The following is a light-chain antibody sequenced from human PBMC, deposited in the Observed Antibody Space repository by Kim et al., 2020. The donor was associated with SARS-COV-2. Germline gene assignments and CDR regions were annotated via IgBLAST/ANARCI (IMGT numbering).Light chain of an antibody. J-gene: IGKJ4*01. CDR2: DAS. CDR1: QRLSSD. CDR3: QQYNVWPLT. V-gene: IGKV3-15*01. Sequence: VSPGEIATLACRARQRLSSDLAWYQQRPGHAPSLLFYDASTRATGIPARFSGSGSGTDFSLTISSLQSEDFGIYYCQQYNVWPLTFGGGTKVDIK.